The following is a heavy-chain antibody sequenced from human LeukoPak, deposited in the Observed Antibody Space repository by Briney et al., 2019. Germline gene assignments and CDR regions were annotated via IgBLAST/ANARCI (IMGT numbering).Heavy chain of an antibody. CDR3: ARLSSAVAGLVEY. J-gene: IGHJ4*02. CDR2: ISYIGNT. V-gene: IGHV4-59*08. Sequence: SETLSLTCTVSGGSISSYYWSWSRQPPGKGLEWIGYISYIGNTNYNPSLKSRVTISVDTSKSHFSLKLTSVTAADTAVYYCARLSSAVAGLVEYWGQGTLVTVSS. D-gene: IGHD6-19*01. CDR1: GGSISSYY.